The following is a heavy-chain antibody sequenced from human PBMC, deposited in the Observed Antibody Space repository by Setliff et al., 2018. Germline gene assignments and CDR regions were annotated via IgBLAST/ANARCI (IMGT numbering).Heavy chain of an antibody. CDR1: GFSISDPY. D-gene: IGHD3-10*01. Sequence: GGSLRLSCAASGFSISDPYMDWVRQAPGKGLEWVGRTKNKANAGYMEYAASVKDRFIISRDDSKNSLYLQMYSLKSDDTAVYYCVRAVVIRGSKPLDSWGQGTLVTVSS. CDR2: TKNKANAGYM. CDR3: VRAVVIRGSKPLDS. V-gene: IGHV3-72*01. J-gene: IGHJ4*02.